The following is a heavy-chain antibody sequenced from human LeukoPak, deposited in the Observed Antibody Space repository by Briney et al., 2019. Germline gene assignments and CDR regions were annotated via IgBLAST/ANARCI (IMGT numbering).Heavy chain of an antibody. J-gene: IGHJ4*02. Sequence: PGGSLRLSCAASGFTFSSYAMSWVRQAPGKGLEWVSAISGSGGSTYYADSVKGRFTISRDNSKNTLYLQMNSLRAEDTAVYYCAKDDYGEYDGYYFDYWGQGTLVTVSS. CDR1: GFTFSSYA. D-gene: IGHD4-17*01. CDR3: AKDDYGEYDGYYFDY. CDR2: ISGSGGST. V-gene: IGHV3-23*01.